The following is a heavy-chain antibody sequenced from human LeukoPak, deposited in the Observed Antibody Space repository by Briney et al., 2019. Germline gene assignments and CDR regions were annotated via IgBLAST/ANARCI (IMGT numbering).Heavy chain of an antibody. CDR1: GYTFTGYF. J-gene: IGHJ4*02. Sequence: PRAPVKVSCKASGYTFTGYFMHWVRQAPGQRLEWMGWINPNGAATKYAQKFQGRVTMTRDTSINTDFMELSSLRSDDTALYYCTRDGFSGAAFDYWGQGTLVTVSS. CDR2: INPNGAAT. D-gene: IGHD7-27*01. V-gene: IGHV1-2*02. CDR3: TRDGFSGAAFDY.